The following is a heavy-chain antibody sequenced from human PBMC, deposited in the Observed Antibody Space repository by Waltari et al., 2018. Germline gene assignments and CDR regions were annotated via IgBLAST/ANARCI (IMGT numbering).Heavy chain of an antibody. CDR2: IYYIGST. Sequence: QVQLQESGPGLVKPSETLSLTCTVSGGSISSYYWSWIRPPPGKGLAWIVYIYYIGSTNYNPSLKSRVTISVDTSKNQFSLKLSSVTAADTAVYYCAGCYYDFWSGYYPYYYYYGMDVWGQGTTVTVSS. V-gene: IGHV4-59*13. CDR1: GGSISSYY. CDR3: AGCYYDFWSGYYPYYYYYGMDV. D-gene: IGHD3-3*01. J-gene: IGHJ6*02.